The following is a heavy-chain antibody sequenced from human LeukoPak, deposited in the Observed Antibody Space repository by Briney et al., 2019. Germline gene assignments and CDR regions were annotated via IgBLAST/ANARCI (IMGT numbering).Heavy chain of an antibody. Sequence: GGSLRLSCAASGFTFSSYDMHWVRQAPGKGLEWVAVISYDGSNKYYADSVKGRFTISRDNSKNTLYLQMNSLRAEDTAVYYCAKDSEPRTLFPFHYFDYWGQGTLVTVSS. CDR2: ISYDGSNK. V-gene: IGHV3-30*18. J-gene: IGHJ4*02. D-gene: IGHD2-21*01. CDR3: AKDSEPRTLFPFHYFDY. CDR1: GFTFSSYD.